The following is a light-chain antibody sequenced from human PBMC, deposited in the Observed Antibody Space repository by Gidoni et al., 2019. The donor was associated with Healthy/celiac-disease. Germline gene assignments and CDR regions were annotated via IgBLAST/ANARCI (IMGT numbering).Light chain of an antibody. J-gene: IGKJ1*01. CDR3: QQYNSYSGT. CDR2: KAS. V-gene: IGKV1-5*03. CDR1: QSISSW. Sequence: DIQMTQSPSTLSASVGDRVTITCRASQSISSWLDWYQQKPGKATKLLIYKASSLESGVPSRFSGSGSGTEFTLTISSLQPDDFATYYCQQYNSYSGTFGQGTKVEIK.